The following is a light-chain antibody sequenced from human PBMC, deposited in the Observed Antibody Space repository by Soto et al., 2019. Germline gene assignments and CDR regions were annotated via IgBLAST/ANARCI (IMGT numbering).Light chain of an antibody. CDR3: QSYDSYNQV. J-gene: IGLJ3*02. Sequence: NFMLTQPHSVSESPGKTVTISCTRTSGSIASNYVQWYQQRPGSAPTTVIYEDNQRHSGVPDRFSGSIDSSSNSASLTISGLKTEDEADYYCQSYDSYNQVFGGGTKLTVL. V-gene: IGLV6-57*04. CDR1: SGSIASNY. CDR2: EDN.